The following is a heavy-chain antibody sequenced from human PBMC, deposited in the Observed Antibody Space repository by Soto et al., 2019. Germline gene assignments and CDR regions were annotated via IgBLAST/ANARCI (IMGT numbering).Heavy chain of an antibody. CDR2: FYWDDDK. V-gene: IGHV2-5*02. D-gene: IGHD1-1*01. CDR1: GVSLSTSGVG. J-gene: IGHJ4*02. Sequence: QITLKESGPTLVKPTQTLTLTCTFSGVSLSTSGVGVGWIRQPPGKALEWLALFYWDDDKRYRPSLKSRLTITKDTSKNQVVLTLTNMDPVDTATYYCARAKQLGDVFQNWGQGTLVTVSS. CDR3: ARAKQLGDVFQN.